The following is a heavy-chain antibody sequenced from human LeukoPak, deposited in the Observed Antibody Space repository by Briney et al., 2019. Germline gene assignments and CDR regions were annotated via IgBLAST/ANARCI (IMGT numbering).Heavy chain of an antibody. CDR1: GFTFSVYN. Sequence: PGGSLRLSCAASGFTFSVYNMNWVRQPPRTGLEWVSSIGSSSSYKYYADSMKGRFTISRDNAKNSLYLQMNSLRAEDTAVYYCVRGLYCSGGTCYGPRTFDYWGQGALVTVSS. J-gene: IGHJ4*02. V-gene: IGHV3-21*01. CDR3: VRGLYCSGGTCYGPRTFDY. CDR2: IGSSSSYK. D-gene: IGHD2-15*01.